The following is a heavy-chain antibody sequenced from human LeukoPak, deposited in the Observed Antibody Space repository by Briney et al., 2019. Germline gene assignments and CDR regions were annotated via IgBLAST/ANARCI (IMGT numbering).Heavy chain of an antibody. Sequence: SETLSLTCTVSGYSTSSGYYWGWIRQPPGKGLEGIGYIYYSGSTNYNPSLKSRVTISVKTSKNQFSLKLSSVTAADTAVYYCARGFRMIRGVFISLRAFDIWGPGTMVTVSS. V-gene: IGHV4-61*01. CDR3: ARGFRMIRGVFISLRAFDI. J-gene: IGHJ3*02. CDR2: IYYSGST. D-gene: IGHD3-10*01. CDR1: GYSTSSGYY.